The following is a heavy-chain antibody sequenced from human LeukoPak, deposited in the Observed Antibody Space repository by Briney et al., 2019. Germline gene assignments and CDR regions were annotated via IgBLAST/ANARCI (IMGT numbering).Heavy chain of an antibody. D-gene: IGHD3-9*01. CDR1: GFTFSHYA. J-gene: IGHJ4*02. V-gene: IGHV3-23*01. CDR2: IIPSGAST. Sequence: GGSLRLSCAASGFTFSHYAMSWVRQAPGKGLEWVSAIIPSGASTYYADSVRGRFTISRDNSKNTLYLQMNSLRAEDTAVYYCAKADYDILTGYDYWGQGTLVTVSS. CDR3: AKADYDILTGYDY.